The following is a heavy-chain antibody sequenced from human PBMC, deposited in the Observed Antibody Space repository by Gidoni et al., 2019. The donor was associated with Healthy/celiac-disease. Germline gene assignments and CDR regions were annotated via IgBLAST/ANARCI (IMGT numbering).Heavy chain of an antibody. J-gene: IGHJ3*02. D-gene: IGHD6-19*01. Sequence: QVQLQESGPGLVKPSETLSPTCPVSGGSISSYYWSWIRQPPGKGLEWIGYIYYSGSTNYNPSLKSRVTISVDTSKNQFSLKLSSVTAADTAVYYCARAVAGAFDIWGQGTMVTVSS. CDR1: GGSISSYY. CDR3: ARAVAGAFDI. V-gene: IGHV4-59*01. CDR2: IYYSGST.